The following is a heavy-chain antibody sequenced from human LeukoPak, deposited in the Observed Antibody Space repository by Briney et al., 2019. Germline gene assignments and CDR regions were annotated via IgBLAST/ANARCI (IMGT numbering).Heavy chain of an antibody. CDR1: GGSISSYH. V-gene: IGHV4-59*01. CDR2: IYSSGST. Sequence: PSETLSLTCTVSGGSISSYHWSWIRQPPGKGLQWIRFIYSSGSTNYNPSLKSRVTISLDTSKNQFSLRVSSVTSADTAVYYCARGNSGYDYAFDIWGQGTMVTVSA. J-gene: IGHJ3*02. D-gene: IGHD5-12*01. CDR3: ARGNSGYDYAFDI.